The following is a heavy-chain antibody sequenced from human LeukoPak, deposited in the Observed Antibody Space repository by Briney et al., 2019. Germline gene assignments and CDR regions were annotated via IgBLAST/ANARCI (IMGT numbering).Heavy chain of an antibody. V-gene: IGHV3-30*18. CDR3: AKVRNRIQGAVDY. J-gene: IGHJ4*02. Sequence: GGSLRLSCAASGFTFNNYGMHWVRQAPGKGLEWVAVISYDGVNKYYADSVEGRFTISRDNSDNTLYLQMNSLRAEDTAVYYCAKVRNRIQGAVDYWGQGTLVTVSS. CDR1: GFTFNNYG. D-gene: IGHD1-26*01. CDR2: ISYDGVNK.